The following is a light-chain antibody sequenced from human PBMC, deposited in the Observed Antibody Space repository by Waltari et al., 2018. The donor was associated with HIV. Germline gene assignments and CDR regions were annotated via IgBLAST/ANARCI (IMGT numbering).Light chain of an antibody. J-gene: IGLJ2*01. Sequence: SYELTQPPSVSVSPGQTASIACSGDALQSRYVSWYQKRPGQSPVLVVFQDGKRPSGFPGRFSGSNSGNTATLTISGTQAMDEADYFCQAWAGGTGSEGVFGGGTKLTVL. CDR3: QAWAGGTGSEGV. V-gene: IGLV3-1*01. CDR1: ALQSRY. CDR2: QDG.